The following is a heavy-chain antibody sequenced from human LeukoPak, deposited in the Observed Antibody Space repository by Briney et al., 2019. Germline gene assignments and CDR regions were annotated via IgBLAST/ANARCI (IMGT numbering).Heavy chain of an antibody. CDR1: GDSIDSYY. CDR2: IYYTGST. J-gene: IGHJ4*02. CDR3: ARYEEFSTGYSASSPRHYFGY. Sequence: PSETLSLTSTVSGDSIDSYYWIWIRQPPGKGLECIGHIYYTGSTYYKPSLESRVTISVDTAKNQISLKLSSVTAADTAVYYCARYEEFSTGYSASSPRHYFGYRGQGTLVIVSS. V-gene: IGHV4-59*01. D-gene: IGHD3/OR15-3a*01.